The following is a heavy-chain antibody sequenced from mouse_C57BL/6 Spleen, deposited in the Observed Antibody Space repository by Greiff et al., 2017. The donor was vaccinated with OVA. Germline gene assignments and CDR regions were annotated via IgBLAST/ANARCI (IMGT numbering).Heavy chain of an antibody. CDR3: AGHEDYYGSSLYAMDY. CDR1: GFTFSSYT. D-gene: IGHD1-1*01. Sequence: EVQLQESGGGLVKPGGSLKLSCAASGFTFSSYTMSWVRQTQEKRLEWVATISGGGGNTYYLDSVQGRFTISRVYAKNSLYLEMSSLRSEDTALYYCAGHEDYYGSSLYAMDYWGQGTSVTVSS. CDR2: ISGGGGNT. J-gene: IGHJ4*01. V-gene: IGHV5-9*01.